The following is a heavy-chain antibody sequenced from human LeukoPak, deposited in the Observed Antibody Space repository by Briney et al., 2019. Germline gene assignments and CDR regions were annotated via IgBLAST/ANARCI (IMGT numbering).Heavy chain of an antibody. D-gene: IGHD3-9*01. CDR1: GFTFSSYA. V-gene: IGHV3-23*01. CDR3: AKDRYDILTGYTRYYYYYMDV. Sequence: GGSLRLSCAASGFTFSSYAMSWVRQAPGKGLEWVSVISGSGGSTYYADSVKGRFTISRDNSKNTLYLQMNSLRAEDSAVYYCAKDRYDILTGYTRYYYYYMDVWGKGTTVSVSS. CDR2: ISGSGGST. J-gene: IGHJ6*03.